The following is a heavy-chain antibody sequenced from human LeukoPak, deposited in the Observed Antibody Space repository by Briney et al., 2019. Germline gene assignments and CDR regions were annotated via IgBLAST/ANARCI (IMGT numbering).Heavy chain of an antibody. V-gene: IGHV3-30*03. Sequence: GGSLRLSCAASEFTFSNYGMHWVRQAPGKGLEWVAVISYDGTNKYYADSVKGRFTISRDNSNNTLYLQMNSLRAEDTAVYYCARVSCSSTSCSLPYYWGQGTLVTVSS. J-gene: IGHJ4*02. CDR1: EFTFSNYG. D-gene: IGHD2-2*01. CDR3: ARVSCSSTSCSLPYY. CDR2: ISYDGTNK.